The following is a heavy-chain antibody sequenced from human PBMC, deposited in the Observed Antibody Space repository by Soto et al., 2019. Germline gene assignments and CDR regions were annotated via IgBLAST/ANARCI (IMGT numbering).Heavy chain of an antibody. D-gene: IGHD2-2*01. CDR3: ARVVPGAEAWCGP. CDR1: GYTFSNYG. CDR2: ISLYSDGT. Sequence: QVQLVQSGGEVKRPGASVKVSCKTSGYTFSNYGITWVRQAPGQPLEWLGWISLYSDGTNYAQKFQGRVAMTTDTSTTTDYMERRSLRSDDTAVYYCARVVPGAEAWCGPWGQGTLVTVSS. J-gene: IGHJ5*02. V-gene: IGHV1-18*01.